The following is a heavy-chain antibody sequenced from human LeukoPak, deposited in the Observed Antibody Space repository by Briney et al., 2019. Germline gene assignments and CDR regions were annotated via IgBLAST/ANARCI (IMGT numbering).Heavy chain of an antibody. CDR1: GFTFSSYA. Sequence: GGSLRLSCAASGFTFSSYAMSWVRQAPGKGLEWVSAISGTGGTTYYADSVKGRFTISRDNSKNTLYLQMNSLRAEDTAVYYCAKDGATVWGEGDYWGQGTLVTVSS. CDR3: AKDGATVWGEGDY. CDR2: ISGTGGTT. D-gene: IGHD3-16*01. J-gene: IGHJ4*02. V-gene: IGHV3-23*01.